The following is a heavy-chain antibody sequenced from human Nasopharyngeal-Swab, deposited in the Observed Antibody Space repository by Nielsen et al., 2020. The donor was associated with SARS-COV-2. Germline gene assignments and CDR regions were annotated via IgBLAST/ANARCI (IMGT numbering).Heavy chain of an antibody. CDR3: ARDNFYDRSGYPPAFDP. CDR2: IYYSGRT. D-gene: IGHD3-22*01. J-gene: IGHJ5*02. Sequence: WIRRPPGKGLEWIGYIYYSGRTNYNPSLKGRITISVDTSKNQFSLKMSSVTAADTAVYYCARDNFYDRSGYPPAFDPWGQGTLVTVSS. V-gene: IGHV4-59*01.